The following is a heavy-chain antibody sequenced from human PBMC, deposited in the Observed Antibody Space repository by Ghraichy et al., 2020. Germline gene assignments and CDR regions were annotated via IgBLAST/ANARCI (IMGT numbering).Heavy chain of an antibody. CDR1: GGSISTYY. V-gene: IGHV4-59*01. CDR2: IYHSGST. J-gene: IGHJ4*02. D-gene: IGHD3-3*01. Sequence: SETLSLTCTVSGGSISTYYWGWTRQPPGKGLEWIGNIYHSGSTNYNPSLRSRVTISVDTSKNQFSLKLSSVTAADTAVYYCARDSCFWSPKDYFDHWGQGILVTVSS. CDR3: ARDSCFWSPKDYFDH.